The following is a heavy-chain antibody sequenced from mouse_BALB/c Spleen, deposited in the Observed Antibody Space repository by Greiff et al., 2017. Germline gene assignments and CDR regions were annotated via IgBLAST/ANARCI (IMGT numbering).Heavy chain of an antibody. CDR1: GFNIKDYY. V-gene: IGHV14-1*02. J-gene: IGHJ2*01. Sequence: EVQLVESGAELVRPGALVKLSCKASGFNIKDYYMHWVKQRPEQGLEWIGWIDPENGNTIYDPKFQGKASITADTSSNTAYLQLSSLTSEDTAVYYCARSGTTVVVDYWGQGTTLTVSS. D-gene: IGHD1-1*01. CDR2: IDPENGNT. CDR3: ARSGTTVVVDY.